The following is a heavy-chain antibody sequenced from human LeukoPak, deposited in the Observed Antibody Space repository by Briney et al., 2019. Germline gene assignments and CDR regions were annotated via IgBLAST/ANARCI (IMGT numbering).Heavy chain of an antibody. CDR2: IIPIFGTA. D-gene: IGHD1-7*01. CDR1: GGTFSSYA. V-gene: IGHV1-69*05. J-gene: IGHJ3*02. CDR3: ARASPPTIYSWNSALFPAFDI. Sequence: SVKVSCKPSGGTFSSYAISCVRHAPGQGLEWMGGIIPIFGTANYAQKFQGRVTITTDESTSTAYMELSSLRSEDTAVYYCARASPPTIYSWNSALFPAFDIWGQGTMVTVSS.